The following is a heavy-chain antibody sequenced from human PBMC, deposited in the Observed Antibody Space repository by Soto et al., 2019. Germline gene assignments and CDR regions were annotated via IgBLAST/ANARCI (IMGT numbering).Heavy chain of an antibody. CDR3: ASLDFFYPHLDY. CDR2: ISGSGGST. J-gene: IGHJ4*02. Sequence: GGSLRLSCAASGFTFSSYAMSWVRQAPGKGLEWVSAISGSGGSTYYADSVKGRFTISRDNSKNTLYLQMNSLRAEDTAVYYCASLDFFYPHLDYWGQGTLITVSS. CDR1: GFTFSSYA. V-gene: IGHV3-23*01.